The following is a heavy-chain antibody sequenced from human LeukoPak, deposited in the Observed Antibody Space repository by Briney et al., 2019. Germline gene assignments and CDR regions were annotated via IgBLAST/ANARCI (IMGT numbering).Heavy chain of an antibody. Sequence: SETLSLTCTVSGGSISSYYWSWIRQPPGKGLEWIGEINHSGSTNYNPSLKSRVTISVDTSKNQFSLKLSSVTAADTAVYYCARLDQWLVSRLWGQGTLVTVSS. CDR1: GGSISSYY. D-gene: IGHD6-19*01. V-gene: IGHV4-34*01. CDR3: ARLDQWLVSRL. J-gene: IGHJ4*02. CDR2: INHSGST.